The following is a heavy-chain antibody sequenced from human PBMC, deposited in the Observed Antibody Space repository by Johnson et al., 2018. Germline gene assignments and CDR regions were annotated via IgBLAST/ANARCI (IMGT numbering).Heavy chain of an antibody. Sequence: VQLVQSGAEVKKPWESXKISCKGSGYSFTSYWIGWVRQMPGKGLEWMGIIYPGDSDTRYSPSFQGQVTISADKSISPAYLQWSSLKASDTAMYYCSRQVKNWSERNYYYYMDVWGKGTTVTVSS. D-gene: IGHD1-1*01. CDR2: IYPGDSDT. V-gene: IGHV5-51*01. CDR1: GYSFTSYW. J-gene: IGHJ6*03. CDR3: SRQVKNWSERNYYYYMDV.